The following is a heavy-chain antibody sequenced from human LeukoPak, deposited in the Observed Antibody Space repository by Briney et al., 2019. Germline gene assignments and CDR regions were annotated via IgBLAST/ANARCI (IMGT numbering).Heavy chain of an antibody. CDR1: GFTFSSYA. D-gene: IGHD3-10*01. CDR2: ISTSGGTT. CDR3: ARGRGSTIRFDY. Sequence: GGSLRLSCAASGFTFSSYAMSWVRQAPGKGLEWVSAISTSGGTTYYADSVKGRFTISRDNSKNTLYLQMNSPRAENTAVYYCARGRGSTIRFDYWGQGTLVTVSS. J-gene: IGHJ4*02. V-gene: IGHV3-23*01.